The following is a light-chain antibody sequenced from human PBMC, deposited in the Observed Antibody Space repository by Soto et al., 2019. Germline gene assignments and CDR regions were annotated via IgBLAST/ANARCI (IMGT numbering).Light chain of an antibody. CDR1: SSDVGSYKS. J-gene: IGLJ1*01. V-gene: IGLV2-11*01. Sequence: QSVLTQPRSVSASPGQSVTISCTGTSSDVGSYKSVSWYQQSPGKAPKLMIYDVNKRPSGVPDRFSGSKSGNTASLTISGLQAEDESDYYCAAWDDSLNGRVFGTGTKLTVL. CDR3: AAWDDSLNGRV. CDR2: DVN.